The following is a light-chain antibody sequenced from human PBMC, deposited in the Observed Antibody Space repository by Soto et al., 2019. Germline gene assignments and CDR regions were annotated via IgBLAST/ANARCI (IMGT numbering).Light chain of an antibody. J-gene: IGKJ1*01. CDR1: QSVLYSSNNKNY. V-gene: IGKV4-1*01. CDR2: WAT. CDR3: QQYYGTPRT. Sequence: DIVMTQSPDSLAVSLGERATINCKSSQSVLYSSNNKNYLAWYQQKSGQPPKLLIYWATTRESGVPDRFSGSGSGTDFTLTIISLQAGDVAVYYCQQYYGTPRTFGQGTQVEIK.